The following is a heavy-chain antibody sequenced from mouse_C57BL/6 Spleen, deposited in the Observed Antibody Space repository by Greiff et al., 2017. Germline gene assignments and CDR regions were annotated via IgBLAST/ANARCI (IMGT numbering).Heavy chain of an antibody. CDR3: ARTYYGSSYARDY. CDR2: IYPGDGDT. J-gene: IGHJ4*01. Sequence: VQLQQSGAELVKPGASVKISCKASGYAFSSYWMNWVKQRPGKGLEWIGQIYPGDGDTNYNGKFKGKATLTADKSSSTAYMQLSSLTSEDSAVYFCARTYYGSSYARDYWGQGTSVTVSS. D-gene: IGHD1-1*01. V-gene: IGHV1-80*01. CDR1: GYAFSSYW.